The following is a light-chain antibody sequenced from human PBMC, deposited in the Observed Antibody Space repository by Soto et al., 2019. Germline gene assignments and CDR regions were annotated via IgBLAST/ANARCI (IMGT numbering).Light chain of an antibody. CDR1: SSDVGGYNY. Sequence: QSALTQPASVSGSPGQSITISCTGTSSDVGGYNYVSWYQQHPGKAPKLMIYEVSNRPSGVSNRFSGSKSGNTASLTISGLQAEDEADYYCSSYTSSSTPSWVFGGVTKLTVL. CDR3: SSYTSSSTPSWV. V-gene: IGLV2-14*01. J-gene: IGLJ3*02. CDR2: EVS.